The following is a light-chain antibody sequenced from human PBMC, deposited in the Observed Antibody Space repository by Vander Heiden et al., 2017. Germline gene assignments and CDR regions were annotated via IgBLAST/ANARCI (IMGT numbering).Light chain of an antibody. CDR3: CSYAGSSTFYV. J-gene: IGLJ1*01. CDR2: EGS. CDR1: SSDVGTYNF. V-gene: IGLV2-23*03. Sequence: QSALTQPASVSGSPGQSITISCTGTSSDVGTYNFVSWYQQHPGKAPKLMIYEGSQRPSGVSNRFSGSKSGNTASLTISGLQAEDEADYYCCSYAGSSTFYVFGTGTKVTVL.